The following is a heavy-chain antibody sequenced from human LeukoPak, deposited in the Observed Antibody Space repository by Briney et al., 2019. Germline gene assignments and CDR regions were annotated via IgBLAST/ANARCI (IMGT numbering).Heavy chain of an antibody. CDR2: IYYSGST. V-gene: IGHV4-59*01. Sequence: SETLSLTCTVSSGSISTYYWTWIRQSPGKGQEWIGNIYYSGSTNYNPSLKSRVTISVDTSKNQFSPNVTSVTAADTAVYYCARGYSSSWYYFDSWGQGTLVTVSS. D-gene: IGHD6-13*01. J-gene: IGHJ4*02. CDR1: SGSISTYY. CDR3: ARGYSSSWYYFDS.